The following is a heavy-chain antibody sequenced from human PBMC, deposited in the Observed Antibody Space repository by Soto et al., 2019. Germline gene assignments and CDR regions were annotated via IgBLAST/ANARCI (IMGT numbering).Heavy chain of an antibody. V-gene: IGHV4-31*02. D-gene: IGHD1-26*01. Sequence: TSETLSLTCTVSGGSISSGGYYWSWIRQHPGKGLEWIGYIYYNGSTYYNPSLKSRVTISVDTSKNQFSLKLSSVTAADTAVYYCATSGSYPYYFDYWGQGTLVTVSS. CDR3: ATSGSYPYYFDY. CDR1: GGSISSGGYY. CDR2: IYYNGST. J-gene: IGHJ4*02.